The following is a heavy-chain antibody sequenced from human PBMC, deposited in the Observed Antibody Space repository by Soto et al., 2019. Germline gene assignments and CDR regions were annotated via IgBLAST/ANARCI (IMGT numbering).Heavy chain of an antibody. D-gene: IGHD2-15*01. J-gene: IGHJ4*02. CDR3: AKDRGCSGGSCYPWYFDY. V-gene: IGHV3-30*18. CDR1: GFTFSNYG. CDR2: ISYDGSNK. Sequence: QVQLVESGGGVVQPGRSLRLSCAASGFTFSNYGMHWVRQAPGKGLEWVAVISYDGSNKYYADSVKGRFTISRDNSKNTLYMQMNRLRAEDTAVYYWAKDRGCSGGSCYPWYFDYWGQGTLVTVSS.